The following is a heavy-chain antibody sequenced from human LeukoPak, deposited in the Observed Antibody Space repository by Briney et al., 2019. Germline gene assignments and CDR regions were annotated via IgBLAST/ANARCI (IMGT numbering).Heavy chain of an antibody. V-gene: IGHV3-43*02. Sequence: GGSLRLSCAASGFTFDGHAMHWVRQAPGKGLEWVSVISGDGDRTYYADSVKGRFTVSRDNSKNSLYLQLNSLRGEDTALYYCAKDARLIHLWSTVYYYYYMDVWGKGTAVTVSS. J-gene: IGHJ6*03. CDR3: AKDARLIHLWSTVYYYYYMDV. CDR1: GFTFDGHA. D-gene: IGHD5-18*01. CDR2: ISGDGDRT.